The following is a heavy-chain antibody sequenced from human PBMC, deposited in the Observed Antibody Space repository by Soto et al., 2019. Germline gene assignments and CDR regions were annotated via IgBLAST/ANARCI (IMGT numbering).Heavy chain of an antibody. CDR1: GGSISSYY. D-gene: IGHD3-22*01. CDR2: IYYSGST. J-gene: IGHJ3*02. V-gene: IGHV4-59*01. CDR3: ARVGYYHDSSGYHDAFDI. Sequence: QVQLQESGPGLVKPSETLSLTCTVSGGSISSYYWSWIRQPPGKGLEWIGYIYYSGSTNYNPSLKSRVTISVDTSKNQFSLKLSSVTAADTAVYYCARVGYYHDSSGYHDAFDIWGQGTMVTVSS.